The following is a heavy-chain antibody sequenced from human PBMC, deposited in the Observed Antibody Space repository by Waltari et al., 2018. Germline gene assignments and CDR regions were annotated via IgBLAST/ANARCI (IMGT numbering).Heavy chain of an antibody. Sequence: QVQVVQSGAEVRKPGASVEVSCKPSGSSFPAHYMHWVRQAPGQGLEWMGWLNPNTGYTNYAQKFQGRVAMTRDTSISTAYMELSRLTSDDTAVYFCAREVSGYYYMDVWGKGTTVTISS. CDR2: LNPNTGYT. J-gene: IGHJ6*03. CDR1: GSSFPAHY. V-gene: IGHV1-2*02. CDR3: AREVSGYYYMDV. D-gene: IGHD6-6*01.